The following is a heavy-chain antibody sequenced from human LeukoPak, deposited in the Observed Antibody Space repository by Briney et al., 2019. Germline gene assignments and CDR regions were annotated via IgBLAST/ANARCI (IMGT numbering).Heavy chain of an antibody. CDR2: IYYSGST. Sequence: KPSETLSLTCTVSGGSISSYYWSWIRQPPGKGLEWVGYIYYSGSTNYNPSLKSRVTISVDTSKNQFSLKLSSVTAADTAVYYCARDLNRSGGWVDYWGQGTLVTVSS. V-gene: IGHV4-59*01. CDR1: GGSISSYY. CDR3: ARDLNRSGGWVDY. D-gene: IGHD2-15*01. J-gene: IGHJ4*02.